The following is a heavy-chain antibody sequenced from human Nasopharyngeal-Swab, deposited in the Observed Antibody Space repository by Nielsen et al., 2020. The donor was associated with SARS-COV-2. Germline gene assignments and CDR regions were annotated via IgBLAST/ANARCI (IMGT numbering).Heavy chain of an antibody. CDR3: ARDVGGRDNY. CDR2: IDTDGTIT. CDR1: GFTFSTYW. J-gene: IGHJ4*02. D-gene: IGHD2-15*01. V-gene: IGHV3-74*01. Sequence: GESLKISCAASGFTFSTYWMHWVRQPPGKGLLWVSRIDTDGTITDYADSVKGRSTISRDNAKNTLYLQMNSLRAEDTAVYYCARDVGGRDNYWGQGALVTVSS.